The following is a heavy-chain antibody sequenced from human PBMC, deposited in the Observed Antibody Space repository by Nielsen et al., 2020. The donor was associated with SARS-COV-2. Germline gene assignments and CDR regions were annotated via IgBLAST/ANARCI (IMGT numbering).Heavy chain of an antibody. CDR1: GFSFSDYA. J-gene: IGHJ6*02. D-gene: IGHD2-2*01. Sequence: GESLKISCAASGFSFSDYAIHWVRQAPGKGLEWVAVISYDGSNKYFADSVKGRFTISRDNSKNTLYLQMNSLRPEDTAVYYCARVGSTCSSSRCYSYYGMDVWGQGTTVTVSS. V-gene: IGHV3-30*04. CDR3: ARVGSTCSSSRCYSYYGMDV. CDR2: ISYDGSNK.